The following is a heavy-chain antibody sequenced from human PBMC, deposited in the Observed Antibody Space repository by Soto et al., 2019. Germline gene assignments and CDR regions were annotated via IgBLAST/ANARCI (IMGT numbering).Heavy chain of an antibody. Sequence: PSETLSLTCAVSGGSISSSHWWTWFRQPPGKGLEWIGEIFHSGSTNYNPSLKTRVSISVDKSKNQFSLKLSSVTAADTAVYYCARVASSSWNNGYYYYGMDGWGQGITVTVYS. J-gene: IGHJ6*02. CDR1: GGSISSSHW. CDR3: ARVASSSWNNGYYYYGMDG. V-gene: IGHV4-4*02. D-gene: IGHD6-13*01. CDR2: IFHSGST.